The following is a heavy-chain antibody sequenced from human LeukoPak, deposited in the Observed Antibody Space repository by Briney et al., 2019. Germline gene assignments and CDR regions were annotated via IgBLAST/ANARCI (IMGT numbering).Heavy chain of an antibody. V-gene: IGHV4-4*02. CDR3: ARGLTYYYDSSGYYLDY. CDR2: MYLSGTT. J-gene: IGHJ4*02. CDR1: GDSINSLDL. Sequence: PSETLSLTCTVSGDSINSLDLWSWVRQPPGKGLEWIGEMYLSGTTHSNPSVKSRVTISVDTSKNQFSLKLSSVTAADTAVYYCARGLTYYYDSSGYYLDYWGQGTLVTVSS. D-gene: IGHD3-22*01.